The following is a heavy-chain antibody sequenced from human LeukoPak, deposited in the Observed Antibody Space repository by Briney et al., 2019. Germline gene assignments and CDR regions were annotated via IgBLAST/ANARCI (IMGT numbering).Heavy chain of an antibody. J-gene: IGHJ4*02. CDR2: IRYSGTT. CDR1: GGSISSYY. V-gene: IGHV4-59*04. Sequence: PSETLSLTCTVSGGSISSYYWSWIRQSPGKGLEWLGSIRYSGTTYYNPSLKGRVTMFVDTSNNQFSLRLRSVTAADTAVYYCARRLHYFDYWGQGSLVTVSS. D-gene: IGHD2-21*02. CDR3: ARRLHYFDY.